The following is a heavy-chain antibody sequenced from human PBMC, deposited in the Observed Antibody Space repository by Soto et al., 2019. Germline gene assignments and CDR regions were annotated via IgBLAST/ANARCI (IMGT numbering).Heavy chain of an antibody. CDR3: ASKEVGAWFGELFY. D-gene: IGHD3-10*01. CDR2: IYHSGST. CDR1: GGSISSGGYS. Sequence: SETLSLTCAVSGGSISSGGYSWSWIRQPPGKGLEWIGYIYHSGSTYYNPSLKSRVTISVDRSKNQFSLKLSSVTAADTAVYYCASKEVGAWFGELFYWGQGTLVTVSS. V-gene: IGHV4-30-2*01. J-gene: IGHJ4*02.